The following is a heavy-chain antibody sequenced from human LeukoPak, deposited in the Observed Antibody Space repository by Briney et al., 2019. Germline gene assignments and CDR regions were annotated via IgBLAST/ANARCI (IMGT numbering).Heavy chain of an antibody. CDR1: GFTFSSFS. D-gene: IGHD4-23*01. CDR3: VGGYYRGNFDF. V-gene: IGHV3-21*01. J-gene: IGHJ4*02. CDR2: ITNSSTYM. Sequence: GGSLRLSCAASGFTFSSFSMNWVRQAPGKGLNWVSSITNSSTYMYYAVSVQGRFTISRDNAKNSLYLQMNNLRAEDTAVYYCVGGYYRGNFDFWGQGTLVTVSS.